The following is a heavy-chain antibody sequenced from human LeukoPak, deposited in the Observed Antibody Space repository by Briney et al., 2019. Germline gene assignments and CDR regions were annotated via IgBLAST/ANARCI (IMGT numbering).Heavy chain of an antibody. V-gene: IGHV1-2*04. CDR3: ARGSSTWSYGMDV. CDR1: GYTFTGYY. J-gene: IGHJ6*02. CDR2: INPNSGGA. D-gene: IGHD6-13*01. Sequence: GASVKVSCKASGYTFTGYYIHWVRQAPGQGLEWMGWINPNSGGANYAQKFQGWVTMTRDTSISTDYMEVSRLKSDDTAVYYCARGSSTWSYGMDVWGQGTTVIVSS.